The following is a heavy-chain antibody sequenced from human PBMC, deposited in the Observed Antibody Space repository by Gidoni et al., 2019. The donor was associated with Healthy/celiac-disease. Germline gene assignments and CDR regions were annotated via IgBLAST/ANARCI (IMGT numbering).Heavy chain of an antibody. CDR2: IIPILGLA. CDR3: ARSCRRGYSYGYSYYYYGMDV. CDR1: GGTFSSYA. J-gene: IGHJ6*02. D-gene: IGHD5-18*01. V-gene: IGHV1-69*04. Sequence: QLQLVQSGAEVKKPGSSVKVSCKASGGTFSSYAISWVRQAPGQGLEWMGRIIPILGLANYAQKFQGRVTITADKSPSTAYMELSSLRSEDTAVYYCARSCRRGYSYGYSYYYYGMDVWGQGTTVTVSS.